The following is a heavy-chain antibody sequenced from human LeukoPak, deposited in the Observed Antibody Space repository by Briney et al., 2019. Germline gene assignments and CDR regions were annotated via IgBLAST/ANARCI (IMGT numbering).Heavy chain of an antibody. CDR2: ISAYNGNT. V-gene: IGHV1-18*04. CDR3: ARDRAVTYDILTGYLFDY. CDR1: GYTFTSYG. D-gene: IGHD3-9*01. J-gene: IGHJ4*02. Sequence: ASVKVSCTASGYTFTSYGISWGRQAPGQGLEWMGWISAYNGNTNYAQKLQGRVTMTTDTSTSTAYMELRSLRSDDTAVYYCARDRAVTYDILTGYLFDYWGQGTLVTVSS.